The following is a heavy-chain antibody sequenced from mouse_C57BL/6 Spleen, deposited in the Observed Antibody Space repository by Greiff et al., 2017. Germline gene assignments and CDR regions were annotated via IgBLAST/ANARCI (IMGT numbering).Heavy chain of an antibody. D-gene: IGHD1-1*01. CDR3: SSNYGTGFAY. CDR1: GYTFTSYW. Sequence: VQLQQSGAELVKPGASVKLSCKASGYTFTSYWMHWVKQRPGQGLEWIGMIHPNSGSTNYNEKFKSKATLTVDKSSTTAYMQLNSLTSEDSAVYYCSSNYGTGFAYWGQGTLVTVSA. J-gene: IGHJ3*01. V-gene: IGHV1-64*01. CDR2: IHPNSGST.